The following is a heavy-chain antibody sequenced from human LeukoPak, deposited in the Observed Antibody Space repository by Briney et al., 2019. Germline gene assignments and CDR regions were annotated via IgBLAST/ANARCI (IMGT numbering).Heavy chain of an antibody. V-gene: IGHV1-2*02. Sequence: ASVKVSCKASGYTFTSYGISWVRQAPGQGLECMGWINPDSGDTNYAQKFQGRVTTTRDTSISTAYMELSRLRSDDTGMYYCARTIAPAGYVWFDPWGQGTLVTVSS. J-gene: IGHJ5*02. CDR1: GYTFTSYG. CDR3: ARTIAPAGYVWFDP. D-gene: IGHD6-13*01. CDR2: INPDSGDT.